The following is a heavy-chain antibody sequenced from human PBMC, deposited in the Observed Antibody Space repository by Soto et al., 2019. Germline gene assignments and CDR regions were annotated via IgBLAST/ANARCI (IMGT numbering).Heavy chain of an antibody. V-gene: IGHV1-2*04. J-gene: IGHJ6*02. CDR2: INPNSGGT. CDR1: GYTFTGYF. CDR3: ARDRSSSWYDYYGMDV. D-gene: IGHD6-13*01. Sequence: ASVKVSCKASGYTFTGYFMHWVRQAPGQGLEWMGWINPNSGGTNYAQKFQGWVTMTRDTSISTAYMELSRLRSDDTAVYYCARDRSSSWYDYYGMDVWGQGTTVTVSS.